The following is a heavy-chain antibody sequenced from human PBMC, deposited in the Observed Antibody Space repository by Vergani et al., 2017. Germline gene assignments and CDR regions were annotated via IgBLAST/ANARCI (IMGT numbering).Heavy chain of an antibody. V-gene: IGHV4-34*01. Sequence: QVQLQQWGAGLLKPSETLSLTCAVYGGSFSGYYWSWIRQPPGKGLEWIGEINHSGSTNYNPSLKRRVTISVDTSKNQCSLKLSSVTAADTAVYYCARASVGMAGNDFDYWGQGTLVTVSS. CDR1: GGSFSGYY. D-gene: IGHD5-24*01. CDR2: INHSGST. CDR3: ARASVGMAGNDFDY. J-gene: IGHJ4*02.